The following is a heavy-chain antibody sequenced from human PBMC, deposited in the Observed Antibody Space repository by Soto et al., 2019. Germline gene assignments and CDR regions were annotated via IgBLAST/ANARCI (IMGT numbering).Heavy chain of an antibody. Sequence: QVQLVQSGAEVKKPGSSVKVSCQASGGTFSSYTISWVRQAPGQGLEWMGRIIPILGIANYAQKFQGRVTITADKSTSTAYMELSSLRSEDTAVYYCARLAVAGSPIDYWGQGTLVTVSS. D-gene: IGHD6-19*01. J-gene: IGHJ4*02. CDR1: GGTFSSYT. CDR2: IIPILGIA. CDR3: ARLAVAGSPIDY. V-gene: IGHV1-69*02.